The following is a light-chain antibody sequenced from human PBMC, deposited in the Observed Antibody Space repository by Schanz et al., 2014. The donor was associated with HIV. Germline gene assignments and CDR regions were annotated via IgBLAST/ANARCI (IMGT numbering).Light chain of an antibody. Sequence: QSVLTQPPSVSAAPGQKVTISCSGGSSNIGNNYISWYQQVPEEAPKLLIYDNDKRPSGVPDRFSASKSGTSATLGITGLQTGDEAGYFCGTWDTSLSAWVFGGGTKLTVL. V-gene: IGLV1-51*01. CDR2: DND. J-gene: IGLJ3*02. CDR1: SSNIGNNY. CDR3: GTWDTSLSAWV.